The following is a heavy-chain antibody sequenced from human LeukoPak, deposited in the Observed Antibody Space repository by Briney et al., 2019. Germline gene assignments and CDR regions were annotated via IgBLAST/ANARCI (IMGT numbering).Heavy chain of an antibody. CDR3: ARLYTANYYYYMDV. Sequence: PSETLSLTCTVSGGSISSSSSYWGWIRQPPGKGLEWIGSIYYSGSTYYNPSLKSRVTISVDTSENQFSLKLSSVTAADTAVYYCARLYTANYYYYMDVWGKGTTVTVSS. CDR2: IYYSGST. J-gene: IGHJ6*03. CDR1: GGSISSSSSY. V-gene: IGHV4-39*07. D-gene: IGHD5-18*01.